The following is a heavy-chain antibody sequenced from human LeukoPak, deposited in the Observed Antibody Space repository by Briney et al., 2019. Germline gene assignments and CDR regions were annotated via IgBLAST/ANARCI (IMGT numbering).Heavy chain of an antibody. J-gene: IGHJ4*02. CDR1: GGSLSSDYYY. CDR3: ARQYSGSHDY. V-gene: IGHV4-39*01. Sequence: SETLSLTCTVSGGSLSSDYYYWGWIRQPPGKGLEWIGSIHYSGTTYYNPSLKTRVTISVDTSKNQFSLKLKSVTAADTAVYFCARQYSGSHDYWGMGTLVTVSS. CDR2: IHYSGTT. D-gene: IGHD1-26*01.